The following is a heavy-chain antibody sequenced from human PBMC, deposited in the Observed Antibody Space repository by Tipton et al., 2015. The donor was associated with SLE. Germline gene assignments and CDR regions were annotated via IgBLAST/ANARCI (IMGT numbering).Heavy chain of an antibody. V-gene: IGHV6-1*01. Sequence: PGLVKPSQTLSLTCDISGDSISSHSAFWNWIRHFPSRGLEWLGRTYYRSSFYNDYAISVKSRLTINPDPSKNQFSLQLTSVTPEDTAVYYCARVWGIEAAGPRPFDSWGQGTLVTVSS. CDR1: GDSISSHSAF. CDR3: ARVWGIEAAGPRPFDS. J-gene: IGHJ4*02. D-gene: IGHD6-13*01. CDR2: TYYRSSFYN.